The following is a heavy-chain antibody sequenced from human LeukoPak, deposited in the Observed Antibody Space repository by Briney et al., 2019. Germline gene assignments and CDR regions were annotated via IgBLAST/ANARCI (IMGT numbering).Heavy chain of an antibody. CDR3: ARDRPTYNTLTGYYDH. CDR1: EFTSITYA. J-gene: IGHJ5*02. V-gene: IGHV3-30*02. CDR2: KGSDGSNK. Sequence: PGGSLRPPCEPSEFTSITYAMHWVPRAPAKGRRWWAFKGSDGSNKYFADSVKGRFTISRDNSKNTLYLQMTSLRAEDTAVYYCARDRPTYNTLTGYYDHWGQGTLVTVSS. D-gene: IGHD3-9*01.